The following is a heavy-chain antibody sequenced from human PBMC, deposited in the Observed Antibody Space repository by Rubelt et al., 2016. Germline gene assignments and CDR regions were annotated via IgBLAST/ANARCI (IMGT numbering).Heavy chain of an antibody. V-gene: IGHV4-34*01. Sequence: QVQLQQWGAGLLKPSETLSLTCAVYGGSFSGYYWSWIRQPPGKGLEWIGEINHSGSTNYNPSLKSRVTISVDTSKNQFSLKLSLVTAADTAVYYCARGESDCSGGSCLDWFDPWGQGTLVTVSS. CDR2: INHSGST. CDR3: ARGESDCSGGSCLDWFDP. J-gene: IGHJ5*02. D-gene: IGHD2-15*01. CDR1: GGSFSGYY.